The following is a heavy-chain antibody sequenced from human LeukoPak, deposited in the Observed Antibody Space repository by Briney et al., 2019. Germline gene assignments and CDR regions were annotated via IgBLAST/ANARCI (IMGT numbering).Heavy chain of an antibody. CDR3: ARVSGYSSSWYDY. CDR1: GYTFTDYY. Sequence: ASVKVSCKASGYTFTDYYMHWVRQAPGQGFEWMGWINPNSGGTNYAQKFQGRVTMTRDTSISTAYMELSRLRSDDTAVYYCARVSGYSSSWYDYWGQGTLVTVSS. V-gene: IGHV1-2*02. D-gene: IGHD6-13*01. J-gene: IGHJ4*02. CDR2: INPNSGGT.